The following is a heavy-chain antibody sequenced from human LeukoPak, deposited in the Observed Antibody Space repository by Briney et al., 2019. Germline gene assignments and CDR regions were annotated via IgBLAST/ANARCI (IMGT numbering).Heavy chain of an antibody. Sequence: GSLRLSCAASGFTFSTYDISWVRQAPGKGLEWVSTFSSSGNMTYYADSVKGRFTISRDNSKNTLYLQMNSLRAEDTAVYYCAKGLRVVIDFLLFDYWGQGTLVTVSS. CDR3: AKGLRVVIDFLLFDY. D-gene: IGHD3-3*01. J-gene: IGHJ4*02. CDR1: GFTFSTYD. V-gene: IGHV3-23*01. CDR2: FSSSGNMT.